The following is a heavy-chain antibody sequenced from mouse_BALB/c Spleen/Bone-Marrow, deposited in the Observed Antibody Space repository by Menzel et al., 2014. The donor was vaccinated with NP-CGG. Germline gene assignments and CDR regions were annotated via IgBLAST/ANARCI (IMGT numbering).Heavy chain of an antibody. CDR2: IYPGSGNT. CDR3: AREGDPGAWFAY. D-gene: IGHD3-3*01. CDR1: GYTFTDYY. Sequence: QVQLQQSGAELARPGASVKLSCKASGYTFTDYYINWVKQRTGQGLEWIGEIYPGSGNTYYNEKFKGKATLTADKSSSTAYMQLSSLTSEDPAVYFCAREGDPGAWFAYWGQGTLVTVSA. V-gene: IGHV1-77*01. J-gene: IGHJ3*01.